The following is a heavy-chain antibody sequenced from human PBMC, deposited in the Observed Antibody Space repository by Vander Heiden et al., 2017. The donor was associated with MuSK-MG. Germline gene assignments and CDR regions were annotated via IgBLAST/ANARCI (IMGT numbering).Heavy chain of an antibody. D-gene: IGHD3-22*01. Sequence: HVQLQESVPGLVRPSATLSLTCTASGGPLSTYYWSWIRQPAGNGLEWSGRISSSGSTNYNPYLKSRVTMSVDVAKNQISLNLTSVTAADSAIDDCAKYFYDSTGYYVDAVDSGGQGTTVTVSS. J-gene: IGHJ3*02. V-gene: IGHV4-4*07. CDR2: ISSSGST. CDR1: GGPLSTYY. CDR3: AKYFYDSTGYYVDAVDS.